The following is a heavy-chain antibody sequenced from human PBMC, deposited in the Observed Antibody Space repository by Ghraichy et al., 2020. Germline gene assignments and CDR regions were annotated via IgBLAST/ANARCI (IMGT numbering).Heavy chain of an antibody. CDR3: ARGALQNYYYGMDV. CDR2: IYSSGST. J-gene: IGHJ6*02. V-gene: IGHV4-59*01. D-gene: IGHD4-11*01. CDR1: GGSISHYY. Sequence: ESLNISCTVSGGSISHYYWSRIRQPPGKGLEWIGYIYSSGSTDSNPSLKSRVTISLDTSKNQFSLKVNSVTAADTAVYYCARGALQNYYYGMDVWGQGTTVTVSS.